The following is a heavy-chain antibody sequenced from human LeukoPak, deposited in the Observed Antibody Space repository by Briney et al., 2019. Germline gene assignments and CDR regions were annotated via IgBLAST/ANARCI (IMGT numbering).Heavy chain of an antibody. J-gene: IGHJ5*01. D-gene: IGHD6-19*01. V-gene: IGHV4-4*07. CDR1: GCSISNYY. CDR3: AREGIPVAGANWFDS. Sequence: SETLSLTCTVSGCSISNYYWTWIRQSAGKGLEWIGRIYTSGSTNYNPSLKSRVTMSVDTSKNQFSLKLSSVTAADTAVYYCAREGIPVAGANWFDSWGQGTLVTVSS. CDR2: IYTSGST.